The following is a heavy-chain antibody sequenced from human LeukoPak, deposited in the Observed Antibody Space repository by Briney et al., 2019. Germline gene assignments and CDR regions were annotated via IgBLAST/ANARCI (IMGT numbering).Heavy chain of an antibody. CDR2: IRYDGSNK. D-gene: IGHD4-23*01. V-gene: IGHV3-30*02. CDR3: AKDGGQEPTVVTHYDY. Sequence: GGSLRLSCAASGFTFSSYGMHWVRQAPGKGLEWMTFIRYDGSNKYYADSVKGRFTISRDNSKNTMYLQMNSLRAEDTAVYCCAKDGGQEPTVVTHYDYWGQGTLVTVSS. CDR1: GFTFSSYG. J-gene: IGHJ4*02.